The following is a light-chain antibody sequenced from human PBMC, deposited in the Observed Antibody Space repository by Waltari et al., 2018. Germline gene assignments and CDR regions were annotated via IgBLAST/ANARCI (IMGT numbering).Light chain of an antibody. CDR1: QSVLYSYINKNY. J-gene: IGKJ1*01. V-gene: IGKV4-1*01. CDR3: QQYYTTPWT. CDR2: WAS. Sequence: DIVMTQSPDSLTVSLGERATINCKSSQSVLYSYINKNYLAWYQQTPGQPPKLLVYWASTRDSGVPDRFSGSGSGTDFTLTISSLQAEDVAVYYCQQYYTTPWTFGQGTQVEIK.